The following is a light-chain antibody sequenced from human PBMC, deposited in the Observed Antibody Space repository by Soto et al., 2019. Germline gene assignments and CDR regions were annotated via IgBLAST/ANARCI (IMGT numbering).Light chain of an antibody. V-gene: IGLV2-14*01. CDR1: SSDVGGYNY. CDR3: TSYTSSSPYV. Sequence: QSVLTQPASVSGSPGQSITISCTGTSSDVGGYNYVSWYQQHPGKAPRLIIYEVSRRPSGISNRLSGSKSGNTASLTISGLQAVDEADYYCTSYTSSSPYVFGTGTKLTV. J-gene: IGLJ1*01. CDR2: EVS.